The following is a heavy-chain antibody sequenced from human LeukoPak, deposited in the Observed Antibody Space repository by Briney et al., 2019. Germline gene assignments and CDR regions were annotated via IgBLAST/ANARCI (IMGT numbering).Heavy chain of an antibody. CDR2: ISGSGGST. CDR3: AKDRYYDSSGTYYFDY. CDR1: GFTFSSYA. V-gene: IGHV3-23*01. J-gene: IGHJ4*02. Sequence: GGSLRLSCAASGFTFSSYAMSWVRQAPGKGLEWVSAISGSGGSTYYADSVKGRFTISRDNSKNTLYLQMNSLRAEDTAVYYCAKDRYYDSSGTYYFDYWGQGTLVTVSS. D-gene: IGHD3-22*01.